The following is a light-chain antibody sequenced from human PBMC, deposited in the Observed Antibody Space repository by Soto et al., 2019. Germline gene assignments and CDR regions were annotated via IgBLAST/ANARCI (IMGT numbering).Light chain of an antibody. CDR3: HQSGDSPT. V-gene: IGKV3-20*01. Sequence: EIVLTQSPGTLSLSPGERATLYCRSSQTVNANFLAWYQQKPGQAPRLLIYGVSNRAPGIPDRFSGSGSGTDITLTISRLEPEDFAVYYCHQSGDSPTFGPGTK. CDR1: QTVNANF. CDR2: GVS. J-gene: IGKJ1*01.